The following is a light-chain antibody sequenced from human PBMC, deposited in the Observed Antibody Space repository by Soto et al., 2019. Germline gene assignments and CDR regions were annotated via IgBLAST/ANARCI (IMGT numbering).Light chain of an antibody. J-gene: IGKJ4*01. CDR2: GAS. CDR1: QSVSSSY. CDR3: QQYGSSPLT. V-gene: IGKV3-20*01. Sequence: XIVLTQSPGTLSLSPGERATLSCRVSQSVSSSYLAWYQQKPGQAPRLLISGASTRATGIPDRFSGSGSGTDFTLTISRLEPEDFAVYYCQQYGSSPLTFGGGTKVDIK.